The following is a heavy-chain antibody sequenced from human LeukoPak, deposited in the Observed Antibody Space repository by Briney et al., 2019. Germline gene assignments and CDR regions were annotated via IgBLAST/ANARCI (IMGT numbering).Heavy chain of an antibody. CDR2: ISSKAYGCTT. V-gene: IGHV3-49*04. J-gene: IGHJ4*02. D-gene: IGHD3-22*01. Sequence: GGSLRLSCTASGFPFGVYAMSWVRQAPGKGLEWVGFISSKAYGCTTKYAASVKGRFTISRDDSKSIAYLQMNSLKTEDTAVYYCTRERHYDSSGYLDYWGQGTLVTVSS. CDR3: TRERHYDSSGYLDY. CDR1: GFPFGVYA.